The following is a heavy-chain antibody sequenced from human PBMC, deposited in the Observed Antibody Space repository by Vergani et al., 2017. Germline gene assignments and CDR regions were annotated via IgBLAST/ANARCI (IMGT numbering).Heavy chain of an antibody. Sequence: EVQLLESGGGLVQPGGSLRLSCAASGFTFSSYAMSWVRQAPGKGLEWVSAISGSGGSTYFADSVKGRFTISRDNFENTLFLQMSSLRAEDTAVYYCAKSLAGPADFWGQGTLVTVSS. V-gene: IGHV3-23*01. CDR3: AKSLAGPADF. CDR2: ISGSGGST. J-gene: IGHJ4*02. CDR1: GFTFSSYA.